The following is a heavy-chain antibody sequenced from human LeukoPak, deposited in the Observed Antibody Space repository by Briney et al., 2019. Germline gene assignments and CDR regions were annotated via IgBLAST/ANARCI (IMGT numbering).Heavy chain of an antibody. Sequence: SETLSLTCTVSGGSISSSSYYWGWIRQPPGKGLEWIGRIYTSGSTNYNPSLKSRVTMSVDTSKNQFSLKLSSVTAADTAVYYCARCHFGSGTYVDYWGQGTLVTVSS. CDR3: ARCHFGSGTYVDY. D-gene: IGHD3-10*01. J-gene: IGHJ4*02. V-gene: IGHV4-39*07. CDR2: IYTSGST. CDR1: GGSISSSSYY.